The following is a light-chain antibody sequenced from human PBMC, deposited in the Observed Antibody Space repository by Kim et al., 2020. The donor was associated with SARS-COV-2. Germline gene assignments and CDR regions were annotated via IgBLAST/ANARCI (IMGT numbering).Light chain of an antibody. CDR3: ATWDDRLIGWV. J-gene: IGLJ3*02. V-gene: IGLV1-47*01. CDR1: SSNIGGNY. CDR2: RNN. Sequence: QSVLTQSPSASGTPGQSVTISCSGSSSNIGGNYVYWYQHLPGTAPKLLLYRNNQRPSGVPDRFYGSKSGTSASLAISGLRPEDDAEYYCATWDDRLIGWVFGGGTQLTVL.